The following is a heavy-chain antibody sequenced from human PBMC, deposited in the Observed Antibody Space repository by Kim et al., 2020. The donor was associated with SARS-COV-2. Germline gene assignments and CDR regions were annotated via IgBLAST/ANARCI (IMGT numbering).Heavy chain of an antibody. CDR1: GGTFSKHV. V-gene: IGHV1-69*13. J-gene: IGHJ1*01. D-gene: IGHD1-1*01. Sequence: SVKVSCKASGGTFSKHVLSWVRQAPGQGLEWMGGIIPIFDKANYAEKFQGRVTITADESTSTAYMELSSLRHDDSAVYYCATVSRNDAYFHYWGQGTLV. CDR3: ATVSRNDAYFHY. CDR2: IIPIFDKA.